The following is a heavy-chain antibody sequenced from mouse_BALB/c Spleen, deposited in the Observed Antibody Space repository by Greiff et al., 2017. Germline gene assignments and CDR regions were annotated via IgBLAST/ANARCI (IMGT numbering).Heavy chain of an antibody. Sequence: QVQLQQSGAELARPGASVKMSCKASGYTFTSYTMHWAKQRPGQGLEWIGYINPSSGYTNYNQKFKDKATLTADKSSSTAYMQLSSLTSEDSAVYYCARGKIYDGYYWFAYWGQGTLVTVSA. J-gene: IGHJ3*01. CDR3: ARGKIYDGYYWFAY. CDR1: GYTFTSYT. CDR2: INPSSGYT. V-gene: IGHV1-4*01. D-gene: IGHD2-3*01.